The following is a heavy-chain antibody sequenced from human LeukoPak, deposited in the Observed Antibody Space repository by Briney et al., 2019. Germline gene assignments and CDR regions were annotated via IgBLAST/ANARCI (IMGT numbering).Heavy chain of an antibody. Sequence: PSETLSLTCTVSGGSFTIGYWTWIRQPPGKGLEWIGYTYYSGSANYNPSLNSRVTMSVDTSTNQFSLKLSSVTAADTAVYYCARRNYDVLSGDWFDPWGQGILVTVSS. V-gene: IGHV4-59*08. CDR3: ARRNYDVLSGDWFDP. CDR1: GGSFTIGY. J-gene: IGHJ5*02. D-gene: IGHD3-9*01. CDR2: TYYSGSA.